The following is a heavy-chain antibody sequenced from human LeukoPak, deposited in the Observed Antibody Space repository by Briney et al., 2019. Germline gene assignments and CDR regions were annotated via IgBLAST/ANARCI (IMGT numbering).Heavy chain of an antibody. J-gene: IGHJ4*02. CDR2: ISTGGDNT. V-gene: IGHV3-23*01. Sequence: PGGSLRLSCAASGSTFSSYAMSWVRLTPGRGLEWVSVISTGGDNTYYTDSVKGRFTICRDNSKNTFYLQMNSLRAEDTAIYYCARDRSLNGGNSNGYFDSWGQGTLVTVSS. CDR3: ARDRSLNGGNSNGYFDS. D-gene: IGHD4-23*01. CDR1: GSTFSSYA.